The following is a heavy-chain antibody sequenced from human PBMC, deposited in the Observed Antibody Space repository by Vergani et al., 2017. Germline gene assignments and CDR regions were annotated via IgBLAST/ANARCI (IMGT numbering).Heavy chain of an antibody. V-gene: IGHV4-31*03. Sequence: QVQLLESGPGLVKPSQTLSLTCSVSGDSISSGVYYWNWIRQHPGKGLEWIGYIYSTGSTHHNPSLRRRINMSVDTSKNQFSLKLNSVTAADTSMYYCARMGGYDESDAFRIGYFDSWGPGILVTVSS. CDR1: GDSISSGVYY. CDR2: IYSTGST. CDR3: ARMGGYDESDAFRIGYFDS. D-gene: IGHD3-16*01. J-gene: IGHJ4*02.